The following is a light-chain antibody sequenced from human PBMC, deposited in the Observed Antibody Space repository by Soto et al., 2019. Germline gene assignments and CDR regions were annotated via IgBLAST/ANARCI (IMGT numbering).Light chain of an antibody. CDR1: QSVSSY. J-gene: IGKJ2*01. Sequence: EIVLTQSPATLSLSPGERATLSCRASQSVSSYLAWYQQKPGQAPRLLIYDASNRATGIPARFSGSGSGTDFTLTISSLETEDFAVYYCQQRSNWQYTFGQGTKVDIK. V-gene: IGKV3-11*01. CDR2: DAS. CDR3: QQRSNWQYT.